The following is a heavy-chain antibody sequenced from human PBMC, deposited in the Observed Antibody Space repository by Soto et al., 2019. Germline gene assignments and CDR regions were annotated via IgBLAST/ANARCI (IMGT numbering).Heavy chain of an antibody. Sequence: PSETLSLTCTVSVGSISGGGYYWSWIRQHPGKGLEWIGYIYYSGSTYYNPSLKSRVTISVDTSKNQFSLKLSSVTAADTAVYYCARGSPQLIYGMDVWGQGTTVTVSS. D-gene: IGHD3-10*01. J-gene: IGHJ6*02. CDR1: VGSISGGGYY. V-gene: IGHV4-31*03. CDR3: ARGSPQLIYGMDV. CDR2: IYYSGST.